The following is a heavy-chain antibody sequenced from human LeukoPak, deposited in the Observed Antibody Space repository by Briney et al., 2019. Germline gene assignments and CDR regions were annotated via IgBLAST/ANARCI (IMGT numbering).Heavy chain of an antibody. J-gene: IGHJ6*02. Sequence: GGSLRLSFAASGFPFSSYEMNWVRPAPGKGLEWVSYIISSGSTIYYADSVKGRFTISRDNAKNSLYLQMNSLRAEDTAVYYCARGRPEYCSGGSCDNYYYGMDVWGQGTTVTVSS. CDR1: GFPFSSYE. V-gene: IGHV3-48*03. CDR2: IISSGSTI. CDR3: ARGRPEYCSGGSCDNYYYGMDV. D-gene: IGHD2-15*01.